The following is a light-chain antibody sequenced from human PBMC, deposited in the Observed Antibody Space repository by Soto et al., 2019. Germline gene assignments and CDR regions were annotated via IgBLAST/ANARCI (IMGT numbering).Light chain of an antibody. CDR3: SSYTSSSTPRG. CDR2: DVS. J-gene: IGLJ2*01. Sequence: QSALTQPASVSGSPGQSITISCTGTSSDVGGYNYVSWYQQHPGKAPKLMIYDVSNRPSGVSNRFSGSKSGNTASLTISGLQAEDEADYYCSSYTSSSTPRGFGGGTQLTVL. V-gene: IGLV2-14*01. CDR1: SSDVGGYNY.